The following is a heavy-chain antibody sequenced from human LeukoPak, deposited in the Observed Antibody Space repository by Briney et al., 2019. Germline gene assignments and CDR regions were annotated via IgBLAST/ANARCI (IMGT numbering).Heavy chain of an antibody. Sequence: GGSLRLSCAASGFTFSSYAMHWVRQAPGKGLEWVAVISYDGSNKYYADSVKGRFTISRDNSKNTLYLQMNSLRAEDTAVYYCATGIAVAGPFDCWGQGTLVTVSS. CDR1: GFTFSSYA. D-gene: IGHD6-19*01. CDR3: ATGIAVAGPFDC. V-gene: IGHV3-30*04. CDR2: ISYDGSNK. J-gene: IGHJ4*02.